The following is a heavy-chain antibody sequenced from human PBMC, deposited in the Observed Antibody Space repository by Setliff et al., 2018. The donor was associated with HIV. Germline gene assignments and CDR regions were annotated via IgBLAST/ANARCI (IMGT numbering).Heavy chain of an antibody. CDR1: GGSISSGDYY. J-gene: IGHJ6*02. Sequence: SETLSLTCTVSGGSISSGDYYRTWIRQPAGKGLQWIGRIHTSGNTNYNPSLKSRVTISVDTSKSQFSLKLSSLTAADTAVYYCARRLQFLEFLHGVGGLDVWGQGTTVTVSS. CDR2: IHTSGNT. CDR3: ARRLQFLEFLHGVGGLDV. D-gene: IGHD3-3*01. V-gene: IGHV4-61*02.